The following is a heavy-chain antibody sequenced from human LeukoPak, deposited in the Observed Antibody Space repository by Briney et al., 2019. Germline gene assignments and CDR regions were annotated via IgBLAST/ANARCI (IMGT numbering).Heavy chain of an antibody. D-gene: IGHD6-19*01. Sequence: SETLSLTCAVYGGSFSGYYWSWIRQPPGKGLEWIGEINHRGSTNYNPSLKSRVTVSLDTSKNQFSLKLSSVTAADTAVYYCASWSSSGSTDYWGQGTLVTVSS. CDR3: ASWSSSGSTDY. CDR2: INHRGST. CDR1: GGSFSGYY. J-gene: IGHJ4*02. V-gene: IGHV4-34*01.